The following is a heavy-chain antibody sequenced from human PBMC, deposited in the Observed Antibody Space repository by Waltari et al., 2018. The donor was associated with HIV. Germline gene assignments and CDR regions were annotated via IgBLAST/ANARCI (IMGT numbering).Heavy chain of an antibody. CDR1: GYKFVTHD. Sequence: QSPTEVRRPSASLRVSCRIFGYKFVTHDITWVRQAAREGLEWIGFINHNPGDTHSLAKYWGRLTLTRNISTATAYLDMTNLTREDMATYYCTRGLALRIEAPGADVWGQGTTVIV. V-gene: IGHV1-8*01. CDR3: TRGLALRIEAPGADV. D-gene: IGHD4-17*01. CDR2: INHNPGDT. J-gene: IGHJ6*02.